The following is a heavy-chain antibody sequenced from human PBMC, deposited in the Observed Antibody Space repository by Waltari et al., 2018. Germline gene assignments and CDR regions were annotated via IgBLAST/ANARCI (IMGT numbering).Heavy chain of an antibody. CDR1: GFFFRSYT. Sequence: EVQLLESGGGLVQPGGSVRRSCAASGFFFRSYTMNWVRQAPGKGLEFGSIFHGGVDTDYADSVRGRFIISRDNSKNMLYLQMNSLRPEDTAVYYCAKGFDRASFDSWGQGALVTVSS. CDR2: IFHGGVDT. D-gene: IGHD3-22*01. CDR3: AKGFDRASFDS. V-gene: IGHV3-23*03. J-gene: IGHJ4*02.